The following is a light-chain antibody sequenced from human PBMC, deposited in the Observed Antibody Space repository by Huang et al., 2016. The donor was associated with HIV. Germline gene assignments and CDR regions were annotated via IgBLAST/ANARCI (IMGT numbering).Light chain of an antibody. CDR1: QSVSSY. CDR2: DAS. CDR3: QQRSNWS. Sequence: EIVLTQSPATLSLSPGERATLSCSASQSVSSYLAWYQQKPGQAPRLLIYDASNRATGSPARFSGSGSGTDFTLTISSLEPEDFAVYYCQQRSNWSFGQGTKVEIK. J-gene: IGKJ1*01. V-gene: IGKV3-11*01.